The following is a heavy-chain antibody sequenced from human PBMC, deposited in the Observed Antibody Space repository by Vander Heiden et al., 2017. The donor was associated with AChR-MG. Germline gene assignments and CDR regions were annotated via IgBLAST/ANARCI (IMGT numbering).Heavy chain of an antibody. V-gene: IGHV3-30-3*01. Sequence: QVQLVESGGGVVQPGRSLRLSCAASGFPFSSYARHWVRQAAGKGLEWVEVISYDGSNKYYADSVKGRFTISRDNSKNTLYLQMNSLRAEDTAVYYCARERYSSYSNYAPYYFDYWGQGTLVTVSA. D-gene: IGHD4-4*01. CDR3: ARERYSSYSNYAPYYFDY. CDR1: GFPFSSYA. CDR2: ISYDGSNK. J-gene: IGHJ4*02.